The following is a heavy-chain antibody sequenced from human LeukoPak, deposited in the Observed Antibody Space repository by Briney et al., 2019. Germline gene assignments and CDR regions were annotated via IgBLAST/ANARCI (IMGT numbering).Heavy chain of an antibody. V-gene: IGHV4-59*08. D-gene: IGHD2-2*01. CDR3: ARHWRGYCSSTSCRIIHWYFDL. CDR2: IYYSGST. CDR1: GGSISSYY. Sequence: SETLSLTCTVSGGSISSYYWSWIRQPPGKGLEWIGYIYYSGSTNYNPSLKSRVTISVDTSKNQFSLKLSSVTAADTAVYYCARHWRGYCSSTSCRIIHWYFDLWGRGTLVTVSS. J-gene: IGHJ2*01.